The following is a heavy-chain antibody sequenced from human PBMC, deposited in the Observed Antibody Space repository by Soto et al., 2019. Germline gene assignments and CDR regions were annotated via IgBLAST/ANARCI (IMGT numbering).Heavy chain of an antibody. J-gene: IGHJ4*02. V-gene: IGHV1-69*06. CDR1: GGTFSSYA. CDR3: AREGRHFDY. CDR2: INPIFGTP. Sequence: ASVKVSCKASGGTFSSYAISGVRQAPGQGLEWMGGINPIFGTPHYAQKYQGRVTITADTFTNTAYMELTRLTSDDTAVYFCAREGRHFDYWGQGTLVTVSS.